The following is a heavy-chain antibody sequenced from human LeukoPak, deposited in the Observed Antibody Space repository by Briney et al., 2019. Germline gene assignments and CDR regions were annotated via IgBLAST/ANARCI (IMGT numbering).Heavy chain of an antibody. CDR1: GGSISTGSYY. Sequence: SETLSLTCTVSGGSISTGSYYCSWIRQPAGKGLEWIGRIYTSGSTNYNPSLKSRVTISVDTSKNQFSLRLSSVTASDTAVYYCARCLGGRCDYFDYWGQGALVTVSS. CDR2: IYTSGST. J-gene: IGHJ4*02. D-gene: IGHD3-16*01. V-gene: IGHV4-61*02. CDR3: ARCLGGRCDYFDY.